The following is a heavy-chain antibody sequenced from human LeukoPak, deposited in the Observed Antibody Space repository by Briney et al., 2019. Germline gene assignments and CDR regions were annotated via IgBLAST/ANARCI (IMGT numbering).Heavy chain of an antibody. CDR1: GGSISNYY. D-gene: IGHD7-27*01. CDR3: ARRPPTGDYGMDV. Sequence: PSETLSLTCTVFGGSISNYYWSWIRQPPGKGLEWIGYIHYSGSTNYNPSLKSRVTISVDTSKNQFSLKLSSVTAADTAVYYCARRPPTGDYGMDVWGQGTTVTVSS. J-gene: IGHJ6*02. CDR2: IHYSGST. V-gene: IGHV4-59*01.